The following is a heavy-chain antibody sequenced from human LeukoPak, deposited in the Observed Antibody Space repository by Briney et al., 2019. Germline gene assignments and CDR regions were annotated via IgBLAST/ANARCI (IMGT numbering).Heavy chain of an antibody. CDR3: ARVDDYGDYRFDY. J-gene: IGHJ4*02. CDR2: IYYSGST. V-gene: IGHV4-59*01. CDR1: GGSISSYY. Sequence: PSETLSLTCTVSGGSISSYYWSWIRQPPGKGLEWIGYIYYSGSTNYNPSLKRRVTISVDTSKNQFSLKLSSVTAADTAVYYCARVDDYGDYRFDYWGQGTLVTVSS. D-gene: IGHD4-17*01.